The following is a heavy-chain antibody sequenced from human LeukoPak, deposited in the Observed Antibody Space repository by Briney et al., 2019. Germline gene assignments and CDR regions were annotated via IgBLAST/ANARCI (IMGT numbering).Heavy chain of an antibody. Sequence: ASVKVSCKASGYTFTGYYMHWVRQAPGQGLEWMGWINPNSGGTNYAQKFQGRVTMTRDTSISTAYMELSRLRSDDTAVYYCARLEGGIGYNGYDWGNYWGQGTLVTVSS. D-gene: IGHD5-12*01. CDR3: ARLEGGIGYNGYDWGNY. J-gene: IGHJ4*02. CDR1: GYTFTGYY. V-gene: IGHV1-2*02. CDR2: INPNSGGT.